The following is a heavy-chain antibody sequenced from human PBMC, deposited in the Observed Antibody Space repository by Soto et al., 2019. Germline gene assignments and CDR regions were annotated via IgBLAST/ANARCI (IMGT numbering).Heavy chain of an antibody. CDR1: GGTFSSYA. CDR2: IIPIFGTA. D-gene: IGHD2-15*01. J-gene: IGHJ4*02. Sequence: QVQLVQSGAEVKKPGSSVKVSCKASGGTFSSYAISWVRQAPGQGLEWMGGIIPIFGTANYAQKFQGRVTLTADEATSTAYMELSSLRSEATAVYYCVRESRYCSGGSCYFLPGIDYWGQGTLVTVSS. V-gene: IGHV1-69*12. CDR3: VRESRYCSGGSCYFLPGIDY.